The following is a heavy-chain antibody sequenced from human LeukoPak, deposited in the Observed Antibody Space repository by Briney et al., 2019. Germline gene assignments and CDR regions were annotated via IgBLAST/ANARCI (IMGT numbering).Heavy chain of an antibody. CDR1: GYSISSNYY. CDR2: IYHSGST. CDR3: ARDPLTTGFDY. D-gene: IGHD3-22*01. Sequence: SETLSLTCTVSGYSISSNYYWGWIRQPPGKGLEWIGSIYHSGSTYYNPSLKSRVTISVDTSKNQFSLKLSSVTAADTAVYYCARDPLTTGFDYWGQGTLVTVSS. V-gene: IGHV4-38-2*02. J-gene: IGHJ4*02.